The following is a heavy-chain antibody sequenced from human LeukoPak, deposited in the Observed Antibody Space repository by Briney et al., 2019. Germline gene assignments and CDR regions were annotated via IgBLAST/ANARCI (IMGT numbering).Heavy chain of an antibody. CDR3: ARSAENSPRAAAGRSYDY. D-gene: IGHD6-13*01. J-gene: IGHJ4*02. V-gene: IGHV4-39*07. Sequence: SETLSLTCTVSGGSISRNSDYWGWIRQPPRKGLEWIGSIYYGGSTYYNPSLKSRVTISVDTSKNQFSLKLSSVTAADTAVYYCARSAENSPRAAAGRSYDYWGQGTLVTVSS. CDR1: GGSISRNSDY. CDR2: IYYGGST.